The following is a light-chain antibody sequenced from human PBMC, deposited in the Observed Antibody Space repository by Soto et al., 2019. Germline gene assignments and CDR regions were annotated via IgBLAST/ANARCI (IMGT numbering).Light chain of an antibody. Sequence: DIVMTQSPDSLAVSLGERATINCKSSQSVLYSSNNKNYLAWYQQKPGQPPKLLIYWASTRESGVPDRFSGSGSGTDFTLTISSLQAEDVAVYYCQQYDSTPLTFGGGTQVEIK. J-gene: IGKJ4*01. CDR2: WAS. CDR3: QQYDSTPLT. V-gene: IGKV4-1*01. CDR1: QSVLYSSNNKNY.